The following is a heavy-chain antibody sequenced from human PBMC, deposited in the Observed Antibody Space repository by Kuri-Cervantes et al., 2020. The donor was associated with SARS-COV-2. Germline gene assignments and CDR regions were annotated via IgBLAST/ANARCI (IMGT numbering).Heavy chain of an antibody. Sequence: ASVKVSCKASGYTFTSYAMHWVRQAPGQRLEWMGWINAGNGNTKYSQKFQGRVTMTRDTSTSTVYMELSSLRSEDTAVYYCARSVVVVAAPYDYWGQGTLVTVSS. CDR2: INAGNGNT. D-gene: IGHD2-15*01. V-gene: IGHV1-3*01. CDR1: GYTFTSYA. CDR3: ARSVVVVAAPYDY. J-gene: IGHJ4*02.